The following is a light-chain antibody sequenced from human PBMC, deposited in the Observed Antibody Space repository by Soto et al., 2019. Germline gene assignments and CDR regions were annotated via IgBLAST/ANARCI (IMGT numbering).Light chain of an antibody. V-gene: IGKV1-33*01. CDR2: DVS. Sequence: IQMTQSPPSLSVSVGDRVTITFQASQDISNYLHWFQQKPGKAPQLLTFDVSNLQTGVPSRFSGGGSGTDFALTISSLEPEDIATYYCQQYDSLPLTFGQGTRLEI. J-gene: IGKJ5*01. CDR1: QDISNY. CDR3: QQYDSLPLT.